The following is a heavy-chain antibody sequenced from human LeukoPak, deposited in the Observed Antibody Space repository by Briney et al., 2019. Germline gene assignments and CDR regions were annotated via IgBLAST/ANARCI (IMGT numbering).Heavy chain of an antibody. CDR2: INPNSGGT. CDR1: GYTLTGYY. CDR3: ARDQRGARENAFDI. Sequence: ASVKVSCKASGYTLTGYYMHWVRQAPGQGLEWMGWINPNSGGTNYAQKFQGRVTMTRDTSISTAYMELSRLRSDDTAVYYCARDQRGARENAFDIWGQGTMVTVSS. J-gene: IGHJ3*02. D-gene: IGHD3-16*01. V-gene: IGHV1-2*02.